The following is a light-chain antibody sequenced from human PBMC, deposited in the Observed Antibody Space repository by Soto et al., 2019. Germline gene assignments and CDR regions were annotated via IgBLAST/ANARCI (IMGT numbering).Light chain of an antibody. CDR3: QSYDSSLSGSGVV. CDR1: SSNIGAGYD. CDR2: GNS. V-gene: IGLV1-40*01. Sequence: QAVVTQPPSVSGAPGQRVTISCTGSSSNIGAGYDVHWYQQLPGTAPKLLIYGNSNRPSGVPDRFSGSKSGTSASLAITGLQAEDEADYYCQSYDSSLSGSGVVFGGATKLTVL. J-gene: IGLJ2*01.